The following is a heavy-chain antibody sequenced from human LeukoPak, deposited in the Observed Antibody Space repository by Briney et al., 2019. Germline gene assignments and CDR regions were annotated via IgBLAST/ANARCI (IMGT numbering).Heavy chain of an antibody. CDR2: ISGGSGST. CDR1: GYTFTNYA. V-gene: IGHV1-3*01. CDR3: ARDYGYSLLFY. J-gene: IGHJ4*02. D-gene: IGHD5-12*01. Sequence: GASVKVSCKASGYTFTNYAIHWIRQAPGQRLEWMGWISGGSGSTKYSQKLQGRVTITRDTPASTAYMELSSLISEDTAVYYCARDYGYSLLFYWGQGTLVSVSS.